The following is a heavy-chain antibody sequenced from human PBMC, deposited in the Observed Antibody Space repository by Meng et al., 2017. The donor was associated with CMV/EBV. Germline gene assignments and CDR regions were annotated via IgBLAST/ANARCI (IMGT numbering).Heavy chain of an antibody. CDR2: IYTSGST. CDR1: GGSISSYY. D-gene: IGHD2-2*02. Sequence: QVQVQESGPGLGKPSETLSLTCTVAGGSISSYYWSWIRQPAGKGLEWIGRIYTSGSTNYNPSLKSRVTMSVDTSKNQFSLKLSSVTAADTAVYYCAREIVVVPAAIDNWFDPWGQGTLVTVSS. J-gene: IGHJ5*02. V-gene: IGHV4-4*07. CDR3: AREIVVVPAAIDNWFDP.